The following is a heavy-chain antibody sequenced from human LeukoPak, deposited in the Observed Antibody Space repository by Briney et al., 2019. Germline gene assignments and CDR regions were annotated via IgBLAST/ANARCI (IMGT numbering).Heavy chain of an antibody. V-gene: IGHV1-18*01. CDR2: INVYNGDS. Sequence: ASVKVSCKASGYTFNNYGIDWVRQALGQGLEWLGWINVYNGDSKYAQKLQGRVSMTTDTSANIVYMELKSLRSDDTAVYYCARDGVGFDYWGQGTLVIVSS. CDR1: GYTFNNYG. CDR3: ARDGVGFDY. D-gene: IGHD2-8*01. J-gene: IGHJ4*02.